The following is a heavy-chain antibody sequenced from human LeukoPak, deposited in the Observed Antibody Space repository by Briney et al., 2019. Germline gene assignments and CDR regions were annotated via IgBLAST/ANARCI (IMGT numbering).Heavy chain of an antibody. CDR1: WFAVRSNF. V-gene: IGHV3-53*01. CDR3: ARDDY. J-gene: IGHJ4*02. Sequence: PGGSLILSCAASWFAVRSNFMRWVRPAPGKGLEWVSVIYSGGSTYYADSVNGRFTISRDNSKNTLYLQMNSLRAEDPAVYYCARDDYWGQGTLVTVSS. CDR2: IYSGGST.